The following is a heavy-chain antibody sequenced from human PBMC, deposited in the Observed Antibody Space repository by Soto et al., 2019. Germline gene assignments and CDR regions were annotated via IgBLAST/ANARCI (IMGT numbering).Heavy chain of an antibody. Sequence: SETLSLTCTVSGDSISSSDYYWGWIRQPPGKGLEWIGNIYYSGNTDYNPSLKSRLTISVDTSKNQFSLNLSSVTTADTAVYYCVRAGGGWSFDSWGQGILVTVSS. V-gene: IGHV4-39*07. CDR2: IYYSGNT. D-gene: IGHD6-19*01. CDR3: VRAGGGWSFDS. J-gene: IGHJ4*02. CDR1: GDSISSSDYY.